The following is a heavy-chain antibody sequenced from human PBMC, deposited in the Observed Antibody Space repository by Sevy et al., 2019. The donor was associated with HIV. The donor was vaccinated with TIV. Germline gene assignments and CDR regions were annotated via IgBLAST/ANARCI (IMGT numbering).Heavy chain of an antibody. J-gene: IGHJ4*02. CDR1: AYTFTTHW. V-gene: IGHV5-51*01. D-gene: IGHD6-19*01. Sequence: GESLKISCKGSAYTFTTHWIGWVRQMPGKGLEWMGIMSPGDSDPRYSPSFQGQVTMSVDKSVSTAYLQWHSLETSDTAIYYCARLDSYSIGWSPRYYVDYWGQGTLVTVSS. CDR2: MSPGDSDP. CDR3: ARLDSYSIGWSPRYYVDY.